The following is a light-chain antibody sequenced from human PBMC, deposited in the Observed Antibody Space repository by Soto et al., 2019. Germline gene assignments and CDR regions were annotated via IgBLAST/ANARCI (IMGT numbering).Light chain of an antibody. CDR1: SSNIGNNA. Sequence: QSVLTQPPSVSEAPRQRVTISCSGSSSNIGNNAVNWYQQLPGKAPKLLIYYDDLLPSGVSDRFSGSKSGTSASLAISGLQSEDEADYYCAAWDDSLNSPVFGGGTKLTVL. J-gene: IGLJ2*01. V-gene: IGLV1-36*01. CDR2: YDD. CDR3: AAWDDSLNSPV.